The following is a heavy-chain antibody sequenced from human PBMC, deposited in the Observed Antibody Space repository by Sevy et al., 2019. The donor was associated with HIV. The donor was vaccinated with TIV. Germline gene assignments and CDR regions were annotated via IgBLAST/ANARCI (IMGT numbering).Heavy chain of an antibody. J-gene: IGHJ5*02. CDR3: ARAPPVRSGDDALNWFDP. V-gene: IGHV4-59*01. Sequence: SETLSLTCTVFGGSISAYYWRWIRQSPEKGLQYIGYIYYTGSTNYNPSLKSRVTISVDTSKNQFSLRLTSVTAADTAIYYCARAPPVRSGDDALNWFDPWGQGTLVTVSS. CDR2: IYYTGST. CDR1: GGSISAYY. D-gene: IGHD5-12*01.